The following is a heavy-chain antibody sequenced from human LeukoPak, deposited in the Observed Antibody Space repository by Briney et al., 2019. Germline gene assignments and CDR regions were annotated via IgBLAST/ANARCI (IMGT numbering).Heavy chain of an antibody. V-gene: IGHV4-39*01. D-gene: IGHD3-9*01. CDR2: IYYSGST. Sequence: SETLSLTCTVSGGSISSSSYYWGWIRQPPGKGLEWIGSIYYSGSTYYNPSLKSRVTISVDTSKNRFSLKLSSVTAADTTVYYCARHILDPNLTGYLYYFDYWGQGTLVTVSS. CDR1: GGSISSSSYY. CDR3: ARHILDPNLTGYLYYFDY. J-gene: IGHJ4*02.